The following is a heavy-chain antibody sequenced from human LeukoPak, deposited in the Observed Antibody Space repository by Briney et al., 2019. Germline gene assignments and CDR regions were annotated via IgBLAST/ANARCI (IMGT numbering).Heavy chain of an antibody. CDR2: ISLSSTTI. CDR3: ARDRIFHDSSGLGYVYP. D-gene: IGHD3-22*01. CDR1: GFTFSTYN. J-gene: IGHJ5*02. Sequence: HPGGSLRLSCAASGFTFSTYNMNWVRQAPGKGLEWVSFISLSSTTIYYADSVKGRFTISRDNAKNSLYLQMNSLRAEDTAVYYCARDRIFHDSSGLGYVYPGGQRVLVTVSS. V-gene: IGHV3-48*01.